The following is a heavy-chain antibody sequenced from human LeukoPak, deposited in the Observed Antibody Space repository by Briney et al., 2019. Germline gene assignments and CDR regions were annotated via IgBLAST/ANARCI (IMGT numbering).Heavy chain of an antibody. V-gene: IGHV3-66*02. CDR2: IYSDAST. D-gene: IGHD3-22*01. J-gene: IGHJ4*02. Sequence: GGSLRLSCAASGFTVSSNYMSWVRQAPGKGLEWVSVIYSDASTYYADSVKGRFTISRDNSKKTLYLQMNSLRAEDTAAYYCARGIYYYDSNGYHPFDYWGQGTLVTVSS. CDR1: GFTVSSNY. CDR3: ARGIYYYDSNGYHPFDY.